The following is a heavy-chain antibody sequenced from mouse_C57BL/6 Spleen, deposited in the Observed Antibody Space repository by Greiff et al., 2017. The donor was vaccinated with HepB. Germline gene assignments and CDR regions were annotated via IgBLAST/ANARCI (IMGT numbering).Heavy chain of an antibody. V-gene: IGHV14-2*01. CDR1: GFNIKDYY. Sequence: EVQLQQSGAELVKPGASVKLSCTASGFNIKDYYMHRVKQRTEQGLERTGRIDPEDGETKYAPKFQGKATKTADTSSNTAYLQLSSLTSEDAAVYYCAREEITSPSDYWSQSTTLTVAS. D-gene: IGHD1-1*01. J-gene: IGHJ2*01. CDR3: AREEITSPSDY. CDR2: IDPEDGET.